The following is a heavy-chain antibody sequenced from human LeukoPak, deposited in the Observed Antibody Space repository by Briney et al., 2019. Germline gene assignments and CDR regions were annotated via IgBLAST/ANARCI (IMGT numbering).Heavy chain of an antibody. CDR3: AIDGPVKFLEWSPSYYFDY. Sequence: PAGGSLRLSCAASGFTFSSYGMHWVRQAPGKGLEWVAVIWYNGSNKYYADSVKGRFTISRDNSKNTLYLQMNSLRAEDTAVYYCAIDGPVKFLEWSPSYYFDYWGQGTLVTVSS. V-gene: IGHV3-33*01. CDR2: IWYNGSNK. CDR1: GFTFSSYG. D-gene: IGHD3-3*01. J-gene: IGHJ4*02.